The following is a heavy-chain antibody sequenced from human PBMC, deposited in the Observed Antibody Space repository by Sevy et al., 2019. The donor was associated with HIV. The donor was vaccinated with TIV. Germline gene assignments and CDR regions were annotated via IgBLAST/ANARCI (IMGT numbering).Heavy chain of an antibody. CDR2: FIPIFGTT. CDR3: ARVYRHDHAVQAFDI. J-gene: IGHJ3*02. D-gene: IGHD3-16*02. V-gene: IGHV1-69*13. CDR1: GGSFTSYG. Sequence: ATVKVSCKASGGSFTSYGITWVRQAPGQGLEWMGIFIPIFGTTNYAQKFQGRVTFTADESTGTAYMELSSLRSEDTAVYYCARVYRHDHAVQAFDIWGQGTMVTVSS.